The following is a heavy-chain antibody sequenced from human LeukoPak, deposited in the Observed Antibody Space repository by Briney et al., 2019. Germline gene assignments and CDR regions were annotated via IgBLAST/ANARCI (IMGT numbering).Heavy chain of an antibody. Sequence: PGGSLRLSCAASGFTFSSYAMSWVRQAPGKGLEWVSVIYSGGSTYYADSVKGRFTISRDNSKNTLYLQMNSLRAEDTAVYYCAGVVIVGARGGDAFDIWGQGTMVTVSS. V-gene: IGHV3-53*01. J-gene: IGHJ3*02. CDR2: IYSGGST. CDR1: GFTFSSYA. D-gene: IGHD1-26*01. CDR3: AGVVIVGARGGDAFDI.